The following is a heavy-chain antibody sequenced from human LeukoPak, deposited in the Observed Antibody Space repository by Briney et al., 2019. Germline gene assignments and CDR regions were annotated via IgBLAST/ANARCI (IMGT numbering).Heavy chain of an antibody. V-gene: IGHV1-18*01. CDR3: VRGAPYCDKSACSSPGHH. CDR1: GYTFTSYG. CDR2: ISTYNGNT. Sequence: GASVKVSCKASGYTFTSYGITWVRQAPGQGLEWMGWISTYNGNTNDAQKSLDRVILTRDISSTTAYLELRSLRPDDTAVYFCVRGAPYCDKSACSSPGHHWGQGTLVTVSS. D-gene: IGHD2-21*01. J-gene: IGHJ4*02.